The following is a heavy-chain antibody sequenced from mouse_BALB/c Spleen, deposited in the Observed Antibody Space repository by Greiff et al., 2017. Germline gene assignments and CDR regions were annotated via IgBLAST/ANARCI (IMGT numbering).Heavy chain of an antibody. CDR3: ARWYGNYVRAMDY. J-gene: IGHJ4*01. D-gene: IGHD2-10*02. Sequence: EVQPQQSGPELVKPGASVKIPCKASGYTFTDYNMDWVKQSHGKSLEWIGDINPNNGGTIYNQKFKGKATLTVDKSSSTAYMELRSLTSEDTAVYYCARWYGNYVRAMDYWGQGTSVTVSS. V-gene: IGHV1-18*01. CDR2: INPNNGGT. CDR1: GYTFTDYN.